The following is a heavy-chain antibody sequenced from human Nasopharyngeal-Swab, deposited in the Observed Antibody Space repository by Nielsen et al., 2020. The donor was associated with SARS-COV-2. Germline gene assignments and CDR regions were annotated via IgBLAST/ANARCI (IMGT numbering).Heavy chain of an antibody. V-gene: IGHV4-59*08. J-gene: IGHJ3*02. D-gene: IGHD2-15*01. CDR2: IYYSGST. CDR1: GGSISSYY. Sequence: AETLSLTCTVSGGSISSYYWSWIRQPQGKGREWIGSIYYSGSTNYNPSFKSRVTISVDTSKNQCSLKLSSLTAADPAGYYCARAGYCSGGSCYSNDAFDIWGQGTLVTVSS. CDR3: ARAGYCSGGSCYSNDAFDI.